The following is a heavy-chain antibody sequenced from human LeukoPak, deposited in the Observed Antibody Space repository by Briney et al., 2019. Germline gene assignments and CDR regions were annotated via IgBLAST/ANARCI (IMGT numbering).Heavy chain of an antibody. CDR3: ARDPEYYGSGSYYLENNWFDP. D-gene: IGHD3-10*01. V-gene: IGHV1-2*02. J-gene: IGHJ5*02. CDR2: INPSSGGT. Sequence: ASVKVSCKASGYTFTGYYMHWVRQAPGQGLEWMGWINPSSGGTNYAQKFQGRVTMTRDTSISTAYMELSRLRSDDTAVYYCARDPEYYGSGSYYLENNWFDPWGQGTLVTVSS. CDR1: GYTFTGYY.